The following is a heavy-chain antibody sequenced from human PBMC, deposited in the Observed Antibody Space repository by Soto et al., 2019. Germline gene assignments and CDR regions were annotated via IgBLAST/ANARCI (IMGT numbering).Heavy chain of an antibody. CDR3: ARSVTGARGWFDP. V-gene: IGHV4-4*02. CDR2: IYQSEST. D-gene: IGHD2-21*02. J-gene: IGHJ5*02. Sequence: QVQLQESGPGLVKPSGTLSLTCGVSSGSISRSNWWSWVRQPPGKGLEWFGEIYQSESTTYTPSLKSRVTISLDKSKNQFSLNLTSVTAADTAVYYCARSVTGARGWFDPWGQGTLVTVSS. CDR1: SGSISRSNW.